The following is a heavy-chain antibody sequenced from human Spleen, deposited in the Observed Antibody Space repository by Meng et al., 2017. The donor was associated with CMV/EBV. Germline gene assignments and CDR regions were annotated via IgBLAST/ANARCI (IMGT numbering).Heavy chain of an antibody. CDR3: AKLGQLGDFGY. CDR1: GYTFIGYD. Sequence: ASVKVSCKASGYTFIGYDIHWVRQAPGQGLEWMGRINPKTGGTKYAQKFQGRVTMTRDTSSNTAYMELSRLRSDDTAVYYCAKLGQLGDFGYWGQGTLVTVSS. D-gene: IGHD3-10*01. J-gene: IGHJ4*02. V-gene: IGHV1-2*06. CDR2: INPKTGGT.